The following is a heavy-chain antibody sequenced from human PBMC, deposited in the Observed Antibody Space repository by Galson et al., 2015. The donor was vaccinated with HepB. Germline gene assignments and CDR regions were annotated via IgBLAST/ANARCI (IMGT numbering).Heavy chain of an antibody. V-gene: IGHV3-30*04. CDR3: ARVKTSDCSGGRCFQRPCFYYYALDV. CDR2: IVYDGSNK. J-gene: IGHJ6*02. CDR1: GFTFSNYA. D-gene: IGHD2-15*01. Sequence: SLRLSCAASGFTFSNYAMHWVRQAPGKGLEWVALIVYDGSNKYYADSVTGRFSISRDNSKNTLYLQLTSLRAEDTAVYYCARVKTSDCSGGRCFQRPCFYYYALDVWGQGTTDTVSS.